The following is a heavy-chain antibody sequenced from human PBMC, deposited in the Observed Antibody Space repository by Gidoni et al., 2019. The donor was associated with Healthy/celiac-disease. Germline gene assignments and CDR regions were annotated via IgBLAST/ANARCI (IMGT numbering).Heavy chain of an antibody. CDR1: GGSFSGYY. D-gene: IGHD3-3*01. CDR3: ARAGYDFWSGLGYFQH. J-gene: IGHJ1*01. Sequence: QVQLKQWGAGLLKPPETLSLTCAVYGGSFSGYYWSWIRQPPGKGLEWIGEINHSGSTNYNPSLKSRVTISVDTSKNQFSLKLSSVTAADTAVYYCARAGYDFWSGLGYFQHWGQGTLVTVSS. V-gene: IGHV4-34*01. CDR2: INHSGST.